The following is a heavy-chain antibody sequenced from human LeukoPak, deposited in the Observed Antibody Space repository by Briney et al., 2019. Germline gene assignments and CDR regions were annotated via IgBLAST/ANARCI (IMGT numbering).Heavy chain of an antibody. V-gene: IGHV4-34*01. J-gene: IGHJ4*02. Sequence: SETLSLTCTVSGGSISNYYWSWIRQPPGKGLEWIGEINHSGSTNYNPSLKSRVTISVDTSKNQFSLKLSSVTAADTAVYYCAREFRGYYGSAVRFDYWGQGTLVTVSS. CDR2: INHSGST. CDR1: GGSISNYY. D-gene: IGHD3-10*01. CDR3: AREFRGYYGSAVRFDY.